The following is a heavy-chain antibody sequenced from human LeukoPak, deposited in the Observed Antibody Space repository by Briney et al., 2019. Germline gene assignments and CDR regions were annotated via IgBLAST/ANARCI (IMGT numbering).Heavy chain of an antibody. CDR2: IYHSGSS. V-gene: IGHV4-38-2*02. CDR1: GYSISSGYY. Sequence: KPSETLSLTCTVSGYSISSGYYWGWIRQPPGKGLEWIGSIYHSGSSHYNPSLKSRVTISVDTSKDQFSLKLSSVTATDTAVYYCARAGVGATAFDYWGQGTLVIVSS. D-gene: IGHD1-26*01. J-gene: IGHJ4*02. CDR3: ARAGVGATAFDY.